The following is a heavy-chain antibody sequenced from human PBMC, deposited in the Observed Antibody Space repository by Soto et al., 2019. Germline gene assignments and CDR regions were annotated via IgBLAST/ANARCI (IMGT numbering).Heavy chain of an antibody. CDR3: ARTTHEDIVGDYYYMDV. J-gene: IGHJ6*03. CDR2: IYPGDSDT. Sequence: GESLKISCKGSGYSFTSYWIGWVRQMPGKGLEWMGIIYPGDSDTRYSPSFQGQVTISADKSISTAYLQWSSLKASDTAMYYCARTTHEDIVGDYYYMDVWGKGTTVTVSS. V-gene: IGHV5-51*01. D-gene: IGHD2-15*01. CDR1: GYSFTSYW.